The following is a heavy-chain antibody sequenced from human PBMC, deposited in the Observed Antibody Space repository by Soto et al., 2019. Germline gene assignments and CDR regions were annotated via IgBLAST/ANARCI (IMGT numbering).Heavy chain of an antibody. V-gene: IGHV3-21*01. CDR2: ISSSSSYI. CDR3: ARVRRALRGSSGAFDL. J-gene: IGHJ3*01. CDR1: GCTFISYS. D-gene: IGHD6-6*01. Sequence: GGSLRLSCAAAGCTFISYSMKLVRQAPGKGLEWVSSISSSSSYIYYADSGKGRFTTSRDNAKNSLYLQMNSLRAEDTAVYYCARVRRALRGSSGAFDLWGPGTMVPVS.